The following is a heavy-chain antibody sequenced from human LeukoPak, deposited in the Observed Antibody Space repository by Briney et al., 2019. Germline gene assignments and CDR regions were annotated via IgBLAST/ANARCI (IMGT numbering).Heavy chain of an antibody. CDR1: GYSFTSYW. D-gene: IGHD3-22*01. J-gene: IGHJ4*02. CDR2: IYPGDSDT. CDR3: ARSSDSSGYYDYFDY. Sequence: GESLKISCKGSGYSFTSYWIGWVRQMPGKGLEWMAVIYPGDSDTRYSPSFQGQVTISADKSISPAYLQWSSLKASDTAMYYCARSSDSSGYYDYFDYWGQGTLVTVSS. V-gene: IGHV5-51*01.